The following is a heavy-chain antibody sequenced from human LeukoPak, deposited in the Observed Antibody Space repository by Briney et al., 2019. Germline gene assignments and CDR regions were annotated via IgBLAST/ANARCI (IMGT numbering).Heavy chain of an antibody. D-gene: IGHD3-22*01. V-gene: IGHV4-39*07. CDR2: IYHSGST. CDR3: ARVRITTTAGDAFDI. Sequence: QPSETLSLTCTVSGGSISSGRYYWSWIRQPAGKGLEWIGSIYHSGSTYYNPSLKSRVTISVDTSKNQFSLKLSSVTAADTAVYYCARVRITTTAGDAFDIWGQGTMVTVSS. CDR1: GGSISSGRYY. J-gene: IGHJ3*02.